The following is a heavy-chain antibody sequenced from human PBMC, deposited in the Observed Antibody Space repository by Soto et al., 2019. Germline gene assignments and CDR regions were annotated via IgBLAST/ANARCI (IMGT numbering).Heavy chain of an antibody. Sequence: QVQLVESGGGVVQPGRSLRLSCAASGFTFDRYGMHWVRQAPGKGLDWVADIWFDGERKYYADSVKGRFTISRDNSRNTLNLQMNSLRDEDTAVYYCARGDFRCRHYDISTGYYILDYWGLGSLVTVSS. CDR3: ARGDFRCRHYDISTGYYILDY. D-gene: IGHD3-9*01. CDR2: IWFDGERK. J-gene: IGHJ4*02. V-gene: IGHV3-33*01. CDR1: GFTFDRYG.